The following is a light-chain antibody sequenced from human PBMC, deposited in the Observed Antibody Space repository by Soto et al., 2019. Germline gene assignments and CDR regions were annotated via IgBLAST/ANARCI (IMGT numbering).Light chain of an antibody. CDR2: DAS. J-gene: IGKJ1*01. Sequence: EIVMTQSPATLSVSPGERATLSCRASQSVSSYLAWYQQKPGQAPRLLIYDASTRATGIPARFSGSGSGTVTTLISSSLPSDDSAVYYWQHYNYWPRTFGQGTKVEIK. CDR1: QSVSSY. CDR3: QHYNYWPRT. V-gene: IGKV3D-15*01.